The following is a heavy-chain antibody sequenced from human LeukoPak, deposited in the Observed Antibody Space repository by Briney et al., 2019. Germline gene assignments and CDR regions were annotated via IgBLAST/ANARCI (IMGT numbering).Heavy chain of an antibody. V-gene: IGHV4-34*01. Sequence: SETLSLTCAVYGGSFSGYYWSWIRQPPGKGLEWIGEINHSGSTNYNPSLKSRVTISVDTSKNQFSLKLSPVTAADTAVYYCARLFDWLLGYYGMDVWGQGTTVTVSS. CDR1: GGSFSGYY. J-gene: IGHJ6*02. D-gene: IGHD3-9*01. CDR2: INHSGST. CDR3: ARLFDWLLGYYGMDV.